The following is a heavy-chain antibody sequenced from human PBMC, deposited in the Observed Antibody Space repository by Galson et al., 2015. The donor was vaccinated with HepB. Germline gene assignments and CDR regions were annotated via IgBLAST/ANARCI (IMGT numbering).Heavy chain of an antibody. V-gene: IGHV3-21*04. CDR3: AKGDVWGPAAINYGLHV. D-gene: IGHD2-2*02. CDR2: ISSTSWSI. Sequence: SLRLSCAASGFALSTYSMNWVRQAPGKGLEWVSSISSTSWSIYYADSVKGRFTISRDKAKSTLYLQMNSLRAEDTAVYYCAKGDVWGPAAINYGLHVWGQGTTVTVSS. CDR1: GFALSTYS. J-gene: IGHJ6*02.